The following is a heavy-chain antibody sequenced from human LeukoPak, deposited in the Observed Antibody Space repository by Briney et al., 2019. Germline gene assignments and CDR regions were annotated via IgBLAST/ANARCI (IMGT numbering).Heavy chain of an antibody. CDR2: IYYSGST. D-gene: IGHD3-3*01. CDR3: ARGYDFWSGYLNWFDP. J-gene: IGHJ5*02. Sequence: SETLSLTCTVSGGSISSGGYYWSWIRQHPGKGLERIGYIYYSGSTYYNPSLKSRVTISVDTSKNQFSLKLSSVTAADTAVYYCARGYDFWSGYLNWFDPWGQGTLVTVSS. V-gene: IGHV4-31*03. CDR1: GGSISSGGYY.